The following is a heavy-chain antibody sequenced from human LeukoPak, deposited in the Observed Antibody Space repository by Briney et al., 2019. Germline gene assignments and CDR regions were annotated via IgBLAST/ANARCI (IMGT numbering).Heavy chain of an antibody. D-gene: IGHD2-2*01. CDR2: INPNSGGT. CDR1: GYTFTGYY. CDR3: ARDVDIVVVPPDNWFDP. J-gene: IGHJ5*02. V-gene: IGHV1-2*02. Sequence: ASVKVSCKASGYTFTGYYMHWVRQAPGQGLEWMGWINPNSGGTNYAQKFQGRVTMTRDTSISTAYMQLSRLRSDDTAVYYCARDVDIVVVPPDNWFDPWGQGTLVTVSS.